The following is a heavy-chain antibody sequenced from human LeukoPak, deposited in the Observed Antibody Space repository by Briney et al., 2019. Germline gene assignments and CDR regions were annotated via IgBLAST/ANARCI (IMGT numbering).Heavy chain of an antibody. CDR2: IYYSGST. V-gene: IGHV4-59*08. J-gene: IGHJ4*02. Sequence: SETLSLTCTVSGGSISSYYWSWIRQPPGKGLEWIGYIYYSGSTNYNPSLKSRVTISVDTSKNQFSLKLSSVTAADTAVYYCARVAGGSSGWYFDYWGQGTLVTVSS. CDR1: GGSISSYY. CDR3: ARVAGGSSGWYFDY. D-gene: IGHD6-19*01.